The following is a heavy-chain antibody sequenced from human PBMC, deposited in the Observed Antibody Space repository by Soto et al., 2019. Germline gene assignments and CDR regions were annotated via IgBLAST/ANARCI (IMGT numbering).Heavy chain of an antibody. CDR1: GDCIGGGGFS. J-gene: IGHJ1*01. D-gene: IGHD3-10*01. V-gene: IGHV4-30-2*06. CDR2: IYPSGTS. Sequence: PSGTVAITCAVSGDCIGGGGFSWNWIRQSPGKGLEWIGYIYPSGTSYYNPSLKSRVTISVDKSQNQFSLRLSSMTAADTAVYYCARGHYFGSGSTEWGHGSLVPVSA. CDR3: ARGHYFGSGSTE.